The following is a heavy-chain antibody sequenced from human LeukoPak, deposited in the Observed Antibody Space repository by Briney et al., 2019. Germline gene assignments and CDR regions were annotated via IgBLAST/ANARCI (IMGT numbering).Heavy chain of an antibody. J-gene: IGHJ4*02. CDR3: ARSIAGTRSKFDY. CDR2: IYYSGST. Sequence: SETLSLTCTVSGGSISNYYWSWIRQPPGEGLEWIGYIYYSGSTNYNPSLKSRVTISVAPSKNQCSLKLSSVTAADTAVYYCARSIAGTRSKFDYWGEGTLVTVSS. D-gene: IGHD1/OR15-1a*01. V-gene: IGHV4-59*08. CDR1: GGSISNYY.